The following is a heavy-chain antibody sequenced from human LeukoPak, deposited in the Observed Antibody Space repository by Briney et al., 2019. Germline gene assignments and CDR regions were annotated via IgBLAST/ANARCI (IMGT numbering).Heavy chain of an antibody. CDR1: GGSISTTDW. D-gene: IGHD6-19*01. CDR2: IYHGGST. J-gene: IGHJ3*02. V-gene: IGHV4-4*02. Sequence: TPSGTLSLTCAVSGGSISTTDWWSWVRQPPGKGLEWIGQIYHGGSTNYNPSLKSRVTISVDKSKNQFSLKLISLTAADTAVYYCARDGAATVAGYAFDIWGQGTMVTVSS. CDR3: ARDGAATVAGYAFDI.